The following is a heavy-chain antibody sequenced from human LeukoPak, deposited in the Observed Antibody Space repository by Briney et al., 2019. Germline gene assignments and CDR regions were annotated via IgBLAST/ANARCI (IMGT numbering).Heavy chain of an antibody. D-gene: IGHD5-18*01. V-gene: IGHV3-21*01. J-gene: IGHJ4*02. Sequence: GGSLRLSCAASGFTFSSYSMNWVRQAPGKGLEWVSSISSSSSYIYYADSVKGRFTISRDNAKNSLYLQMNSLRAEDTAVYYCASRGGILTERPFRFDYWGQGTLVTVSS. CDR2: ISSSSSYI. CDR3: ASRGGILTERPFRFDY. CDR1: GFTFSSYS.